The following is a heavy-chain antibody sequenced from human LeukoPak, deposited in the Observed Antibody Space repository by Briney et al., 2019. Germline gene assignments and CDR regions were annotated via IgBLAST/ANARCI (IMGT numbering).Heavy chain of an antibody. CDR3: ARMGCSSASCYTLDY. CDR1: GYTFSNYG. CDR2: ISVDNTNT. V-gene: IGHV1-18*01. D-gene: IGHD2-2*02. Sequence: ASVKVSCKASGYTFSNYGISWVRQAPGQGLEWMGWISVDNTNTKSAQNVHGRVTLTTDTSTSTAYMELRSLRSDDTAVYYCARMGCSSASCYTLDYWGQGPLVPVSS. J-gene: IGHJ4*02.